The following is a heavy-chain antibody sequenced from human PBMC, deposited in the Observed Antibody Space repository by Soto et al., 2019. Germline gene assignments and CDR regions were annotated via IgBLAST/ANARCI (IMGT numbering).Heavy chain of an antibody. CDR2: IYPGDSDT. J-gene: IGHJ5*02. V-gene: IGHV5-51*01. CDR3: AAGIAVVGPPGWFDP. D-gene: IGHD6-19*01. Sequence: PGESLKISCKDSGYSFTTYWIGWVRQMPGKGLEWMGIIYPGDSDTRYSPSFQGHVTISADKSINTAYLQWSSLRASDTAMYYCAAGIAVVGPPGWFDPWGQGTLVTVSS. CDR1: GYSFTTYW.